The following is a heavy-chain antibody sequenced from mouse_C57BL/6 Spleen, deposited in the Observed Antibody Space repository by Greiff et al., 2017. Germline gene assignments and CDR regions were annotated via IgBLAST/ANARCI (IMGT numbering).Heavy chain of an antibody. D-gene: IGHD1-1*01. Sequence: EVKLVESGGGLVKPGGSLKLSCAASGFTFSDYGMHWVRQAPEKGLEWVAYISSGSSTIYYADTVKGRFTISRDNAKNTLFLQMTSLRSEDTAMYYCARGGLLYAMDYWGQGTSVTVSS. CDR3: ARGGLLYAMDY. V-gene: IGHV5-17*01. J-gene: IGHJ4*01. CDR2: ISSGSSTI. CDR1: GFTFSDYG.